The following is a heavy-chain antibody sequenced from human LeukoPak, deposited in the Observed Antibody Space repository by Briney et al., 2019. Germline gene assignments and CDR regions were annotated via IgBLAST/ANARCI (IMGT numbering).Heavy chain of an antibody. CDR1: GGSFSGYY. V-gene: IGHV4-34*01. J-gene: IGHJ4*02. Sequence: PSETLSLTCAVYGGSFSGYYWSWIRQPPGKGLEWIGEINHSGSTNYNPSLKSRVTISVDTSKNQFSLKLSSVTAADTAVYYCARDLVRYSSGWYGNDYWGQGTLVTVSS. D-gene: IGHD6-19*01. CDR2: INHSGST. CDR3: ARDLVRYSSGWYGNDY.